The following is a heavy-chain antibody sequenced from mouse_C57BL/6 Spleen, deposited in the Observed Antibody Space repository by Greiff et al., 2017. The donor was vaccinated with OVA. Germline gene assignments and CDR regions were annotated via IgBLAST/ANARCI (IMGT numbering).Heavy chain of an antibody. CDR1: GFTFSSYA. CDR3: TRDENFSWFAY. CDR2: ISSGGDYI. Sequence: EVKLVESGEGLVKPGGSLKLSCAASGFTFSSYAMSWVRQTPEKRLEWVAYISSGGDYIYYADTVKGRFTISRDNARHTLYLQMSSLKSEDTAMYYCTRDENFSWFAYWGQGTLVTVSA. V-gene: IGHV5-9-1*02. J-gene: IGHJ3*01.